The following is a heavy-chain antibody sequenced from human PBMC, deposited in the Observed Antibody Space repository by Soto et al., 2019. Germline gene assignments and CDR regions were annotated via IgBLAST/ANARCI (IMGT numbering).Heavy chain of an antibody. CDR3: ARVSRRPNSSGWYQYYYYGMDV. J-gene: IGHJ6*02. Sequence: PSETLSLTCTVSGGSISSYYWSWIRQPAGKGLEWIGRIYTSGSTNYNPSLKSRVTMSVDTSKNQFSLKLSSVTAADTAVYYCARVSRRPNSSGWYQYYYYGMDVWGQGTTVTVSS. V-gene: IGHV4-4*07. CDR1: GGSISSYY. CDR2: IYTSGST. D-gene: IGHD6-19*01.